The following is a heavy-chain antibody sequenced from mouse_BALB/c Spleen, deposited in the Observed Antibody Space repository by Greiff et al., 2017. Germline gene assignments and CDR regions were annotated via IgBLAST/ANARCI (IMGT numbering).Heavy chain of an antibody. Sequence: VQLKQSGPELVKPGASVKISCKASGYTFTDYNMHWVKQSHGKSLEWIGYIYPYNGGTGYNQKFKSKATLTVDNSSSTAYMELRSLTSEDSAVYYCARSYAYAMDYWGQGTSVTVSS. CDR3: ARSYAYAMDY. CDR2: IYPYNGGT. CDR1: GYTFTDYN. J-gene: IGHJ4*01. D-gene: IGHD1-1*01. V-gene: IGHV1S29*02.